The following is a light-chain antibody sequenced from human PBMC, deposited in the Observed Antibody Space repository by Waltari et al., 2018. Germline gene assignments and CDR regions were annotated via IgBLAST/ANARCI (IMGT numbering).Light chain of an antibody. CDR2: SDY. J-gene: IGLJ2*01. CDR1: TLGTKH. Sequence: SYELTQPLPVPVARGQTASLSRGAPTLGTKHSHWYQQQPGQAPVLVIHSDYNRPSGIPERFSGSNSGNTATLTISGAQAGDEADYFCQVWDSSTDVVFGGGTKLTVL. V-gene: IGLV3-9*01. CDR3: QVWDSSTDVV.